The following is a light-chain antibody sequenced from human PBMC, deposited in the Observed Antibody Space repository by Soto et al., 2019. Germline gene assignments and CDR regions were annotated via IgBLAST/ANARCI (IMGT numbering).Light chain of an antibody. Sequence: EIVMTQSPATLSVSPGERATLSCRASESISNHLAWYQHKPGQAPRLLIYSASTRATGIPARFSGSGSGTEFTLTISSLQSEDFAVYYCQQFNNWLWTFGQGTKVEIK. CDR3: QQFNNWLWT. CDR2: SAS. J-gene: IGKJ1*01. CDR1: ESISNH. V-gene: IGKV3-15*01.